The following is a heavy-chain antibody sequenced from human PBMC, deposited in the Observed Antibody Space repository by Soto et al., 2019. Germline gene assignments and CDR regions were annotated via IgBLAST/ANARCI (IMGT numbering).Heavy chain of an antibody. CDR3: ARVTGVRGGKPSLPDNWFDP. J-gene: IGHJ5*02. D-gene: IGHD3-10*01. CDR2: ISAYNGNT. CDR1: GYTFTSYG. V-gene: IGHV1-18*01. Sequence: QVQLVQSGAEVKKPGASVKVSCKASGYTFTSYGISWVRQAPGQGLEWMGWISAYNGNTNYAQKLQGRVTMTTDTSRSTAYMELRSLRSDDTAVYYCARVTGVRGGKPSLPDNWFDPWGQGTLVTVSS.